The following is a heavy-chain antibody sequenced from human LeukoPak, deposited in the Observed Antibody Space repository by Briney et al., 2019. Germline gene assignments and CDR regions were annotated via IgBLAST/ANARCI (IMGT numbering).Heavy chain of an antibody. CDR1: GGSISSGGYY. Sequence: NPSETLSLTCTVSGGSISSGGYYWSWIRQPPGKGLEWIGYIYHSGSTYYNPSLKSRVTISVDRSKNQFSLKLSSVTAADTAVYYCARDPSYTIFGVWGQGTLVTVSS. V-gene: IGHV4-30-2*01. J-gene: IGHJ4*02. CDR3: ARDPSYTIFGV. D-gene: IGHD3-3*01. CDR2: IYHSGST.